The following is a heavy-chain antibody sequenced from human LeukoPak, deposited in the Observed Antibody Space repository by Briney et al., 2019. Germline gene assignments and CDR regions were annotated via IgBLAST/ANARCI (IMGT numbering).Heavy chain of an antibody. J-gene: IGHJ4*02. V-gene: IGHV4-38-2*01. Sequence: PGGSLRLSCAASGFTFSSFAMHWVRQAPGKGLEWIGSVYYTGSTYYNPSLKSRVAISVDTSKNQFSVRLNSVTAADTAVYYCASLRGGYYFDSWGQGTLVTVSS. CDR1: GFTFSSFAM. CDR2: VYYTGST. CDR3: ASLRGGYYFDS. D-gene: IGHD3-22*01.